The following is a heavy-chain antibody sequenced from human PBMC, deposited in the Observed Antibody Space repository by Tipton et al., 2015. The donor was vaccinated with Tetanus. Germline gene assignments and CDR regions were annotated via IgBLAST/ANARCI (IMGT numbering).Heavy chain of an antibody. CDR2: IYYSGST. CDR1: GGSISSYY. V-gene: IGHV4-59*01. J-gene: IGHJ6*04. Sequence: TLSLTCTVSGGSISSYYWSWIRQPPGKGLEWIGYIYYSGSTNYNPSLKSRVTISVDTSKNQLSLKLSSVTSADTAVYYCARGDGYHYYYHMDVWGRGTTVTVSS. CDR3: ARGDGYHYYYHMDV. D-gene: IGHD1-26*01.